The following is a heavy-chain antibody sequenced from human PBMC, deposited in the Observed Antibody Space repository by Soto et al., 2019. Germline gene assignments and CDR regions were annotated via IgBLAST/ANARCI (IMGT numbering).Heavy chain of an antibody. V-gene: IGHV2-5*02. D-gene: IGHD1-1*01. J-gene: IGHJ4*02. CDR3: AHLPWKEMWPRAPVVN. CDR2: IFWDDDK. Sequence: SGPTLVNPTQTLTLTCTFSGFSLSTSGVGVGWIRQPPGTALEWLGIIFWDDDKRYRPSLKSRVTITKDTSKNQLVLTMTNMDPLDTATYYCAHLPWKEMWPRAPVVNWGQGTPVTVSS. CDR1: GFSLSTSGVG.